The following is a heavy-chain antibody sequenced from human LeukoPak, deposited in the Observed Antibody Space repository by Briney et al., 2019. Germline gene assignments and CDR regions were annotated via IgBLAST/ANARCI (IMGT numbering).Heavy chain of an antibody. D-gene: IGHD6-19*01. CDR2: IYTSGST. J-gene: IGHJ4*02. CDR3: AREQVGIAVAGLRGLDY. V-gene: IGHV4-61*02. CDR1: GGSISSGSYY. Sequence: SQTLSLTCTVSGGSISSGSYYWSWIRHPAGKGLEWIGRIYTSGSTNYNPSLKSRVTISVDTSKNQFSLKLSSVSAADTAVYYCAREQVGIAVAGLRGLDYWGQGTLVTVSS.